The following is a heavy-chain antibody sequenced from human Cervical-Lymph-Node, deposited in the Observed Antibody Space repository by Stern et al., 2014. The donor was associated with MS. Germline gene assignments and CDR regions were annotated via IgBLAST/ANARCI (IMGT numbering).Heavy chain of an antibody. Sequence: QVQLVQSGAEVKKPASSVKVSCQASGGTFNTSAISWVRQAPGQGLEWIGVIIPILGSTIYAQKFQGRVTFTADKSTSTAYMALSGLRYEDTAVYYCARDLGVGPSVSWGQGTVVTVSS. CDR3: ARDLGVGPSVS. D-gene: IGHD5/OR15-5a*01. V-gene: IGHV1-69*06. CDR1: GGTFNTSA. CDR2: IIPILGST. J-gene: IGHJ5*02.